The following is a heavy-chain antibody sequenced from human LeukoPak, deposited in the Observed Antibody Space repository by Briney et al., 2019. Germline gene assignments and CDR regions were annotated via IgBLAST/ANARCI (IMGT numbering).Heavy chain of an antibody. J-gene: IGHJ4*02. Sequence: PGGSLRLSCAASGFTFTNYWMTWVRQTPGKGLKWVANIKQDGSQIFYVDSVKGRFTISRDSAKSSVYLQMNNVRAEDTAVYHCARIGYSSSSFDFWGQGTLVTVSS. D-gene: IGHD6-6*01. CDR2: IKQDGSQI. V-gene: IGHV3-7*01. CDR1: GFTFTNYW. CDR3: ARIGYSSSSFDF.